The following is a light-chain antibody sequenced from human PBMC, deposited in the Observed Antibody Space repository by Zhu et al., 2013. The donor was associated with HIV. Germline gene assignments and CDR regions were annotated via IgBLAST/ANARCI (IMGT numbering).Light chain of an antibody. V-gene: IGKV3-20*01. J-gene: IGKJ1*01. CDR2: DAS. CDR3: QQYGTSPWT. CDR1: QSISRD. Sequence: DIVLTQSPGTLSLSPGERATLSCRASQSISRDLAWYQQKPGQAPRLLIYDASTRTTGTPDRFSGSGSGTDFALTITRLEPEDFTLYFCQQYGTSPWTFGQGTKLEI.